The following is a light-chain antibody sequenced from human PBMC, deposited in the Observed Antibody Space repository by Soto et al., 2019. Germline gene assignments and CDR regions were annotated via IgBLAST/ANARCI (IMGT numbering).Light chain of an antibody. V-gene: IGKV1-39*01. Sequence: DIQMTQSPSSLSASVGDRVTITCRASQSISSYLNWYQQKPGKAPKLLIYAASSLHSGVPSRFSGRRSGTDFSLTISSLQPEDSATYYCQQSYSTPAFGQGTKVEI. J-gene: IGKJ1*01. CDR2: AAS. CDR3: QQSYSTPA. CDR1: QSISSY.